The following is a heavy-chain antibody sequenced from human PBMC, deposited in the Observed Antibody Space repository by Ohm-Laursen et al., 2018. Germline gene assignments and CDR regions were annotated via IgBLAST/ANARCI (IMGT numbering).Heavy chain of an antibody. Sequence: GSLRLSCAASGFTVSSNYVTWVRQAPGKGLEWVAGIYRSGNTFYADSVKDRFTISRDNSKNTVYLQVNSLRVEDTAVYYCAREDGNCTSAVCYRRFDPWGQGTLVTVSS. D-gene: IGHD2-8*01. CDR1: GFTVSSNY. CDR3: AREDGNCTSAVCYRRFDP. CDR2: IYRSGNT. V-gene: IGHV3-53*01. J-gene: IGHJ5*02.